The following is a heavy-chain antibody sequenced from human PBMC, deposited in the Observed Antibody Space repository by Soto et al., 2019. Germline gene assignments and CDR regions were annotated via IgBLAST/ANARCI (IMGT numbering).Heavy chain of an antibody. J-gene: IGHJ5*02. CDR2: IYYSGST. V-gene: IGHV4-39*01. CDR1: GGSISSSSYY. CDR3: ARPSGGYVSWFDP. Sequence: SETLSLTCTVSGGSISSSSYYWGWIRQPPGKGLEWIGSIYYSGSTYYNPSLKSRVTISVDTSKNQFSLKLSSVTAADTAVYYCARPSGGYVSWFDPWGQGTLVTVSS. D-gene: IGHD5-12*01.